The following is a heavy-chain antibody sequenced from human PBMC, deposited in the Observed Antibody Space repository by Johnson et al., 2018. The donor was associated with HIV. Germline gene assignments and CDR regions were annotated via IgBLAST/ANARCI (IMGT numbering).Heavy chain of an antibody. Sequence: VQLVESGGGLVQPGGSLRLSCAASGFTFSSYAMSWVRQAPGKGLEWVSAISGSGGSTYYADSVKGRFTISRDNSKNTLYLQMSSLRPEDTAVYYCAKIGQWRERLDAFDVWGQGTMVTVSS. CDR1: GFTFSSYA. V-gene: IGHV3-23*04. CDR2: ISGSGGST. CDR3: AKIGQWRERLDAFDV. J-gene: IGHJ3*01. D-gene: IGHD6-19*01.